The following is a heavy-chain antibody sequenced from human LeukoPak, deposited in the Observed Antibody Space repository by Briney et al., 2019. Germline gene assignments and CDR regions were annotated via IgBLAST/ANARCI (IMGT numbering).Heavy chain of an antibody. V-gene: IGHV4-59*08. CDR3: ARLKLGAYFDL. CDR2: VYNSGDT. CDR1: GFTFGDFA. Sequence: GSLRLSCRPSGFTFGDFAMNWVRQAPGKGLEWVGYVYNSGDTGKNPSLKSRVTILLDTSKNQCSLKLTSVSAADTAVYYCARLKLGAYFDLWGRGTLVTVSS. D-gene: IGHD3-16*01. J-gene: IGHJ2*01.